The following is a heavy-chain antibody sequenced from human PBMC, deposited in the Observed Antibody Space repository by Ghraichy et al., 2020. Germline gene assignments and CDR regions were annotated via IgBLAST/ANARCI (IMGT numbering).Heavy chain of an antibody. CDR1: GFIFSSYD. CDR3: ARDPNWGSGY. Sequence: LSLTCAASGFIFSSYDMNWVRQAPGKGLEWVSVIGQSPNSESYADSVRGRFTISRDNAKNSVYLQMNSLRAEDTAVYYCARDPNWGSGYWGQGTLVTVSS. J-gene: IGHJ4*02. D-gene: IGHD7-27*01. V-gene: IGHV3-21*05. CDR2: IGQSPNSE.